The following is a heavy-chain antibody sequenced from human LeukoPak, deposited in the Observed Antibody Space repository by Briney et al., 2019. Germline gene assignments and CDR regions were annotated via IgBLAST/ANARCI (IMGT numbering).Heavy chain of an antibody. Sequence: ASVKVSCKASGYTFTSYDINWVRQATGQGLEWMGWMNPNSGNTGYAQKFQGRVTITRNTSISTAYMELSGLRSEDTAVYYCARAPNRNTAMARGAFDIWGQGTMVTVSS. CDR2: MNPNSGNT. V-gene: IGHV1-8*03. CDR1: GYTFTSYD. J-gene: IGHJ3*02. D-gene: IGHD5-18*01. CDR3: ARAPNRNTAMARGAFDI.